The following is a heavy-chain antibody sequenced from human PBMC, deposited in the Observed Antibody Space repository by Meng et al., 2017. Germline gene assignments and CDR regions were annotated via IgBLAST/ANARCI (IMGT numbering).Heavy chain of an antibody. CDR3: ARRGIAARPFYY. CDR1: GGXFSGYY. V-gene: IGHV4-34*01. Sequence: QVRLQQVGAGLVYASETLSLTCAVYGGXFSGYYWSWIRQPPGKGLEWIGEINHSGSTNYHPSLKSRVTISVDTSKNQFSLKLSSVTAADTAVYYCARRGIAARPFYYWGQGTLVTVSS. J-gene: IGHJ4*02. D-gene: IGHD6-6*01. CDR2: INHSGST.